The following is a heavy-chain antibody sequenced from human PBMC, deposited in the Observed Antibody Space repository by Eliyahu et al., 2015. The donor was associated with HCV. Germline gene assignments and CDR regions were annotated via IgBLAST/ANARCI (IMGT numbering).Heavy chain of an antibody. V-gene: IGHV3-21*01. Sequence: VQLVESGGGLVKPGGSLRLSCAASGFIFSSSSMNWVRQAPGKGLEWVSSISSTSDYTAYAASLKGRFTISRDNAKGSLFLQVNSLRAEDTAIYYCARLDVDGGMDVWGQGTTVTVSS. J-gene: IGHJ6*02. D-gene: IGHD3-16*01. CDR1: GFIFSSSS. CDR3: ARLDVDGGMDV. CDR2: ISSTSDYT.